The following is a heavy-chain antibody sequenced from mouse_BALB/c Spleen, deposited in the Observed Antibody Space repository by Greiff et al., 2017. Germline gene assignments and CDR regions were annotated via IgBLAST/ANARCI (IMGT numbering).Heavy chain of an antibody. D-gene: IGHD2-14*01. CDR3: ARSHYRYDAYAMDY. CDR2: ISYSGST. J-gene: IGHJ4*01. V-gene: IGHV3-2*02. Sequence: DVQLQESGPGLVKPSQSLSLTCTVTGYSITSDYAWNWIRQFPGNKLEWMGYISYSGSTSYNPSLKSRISITRDTSKNQFFLQLNSVTTEDTATYYCARSHYRYDAYAMDYWGQGTSVTVSS. CDR1: GYSITSDYA.